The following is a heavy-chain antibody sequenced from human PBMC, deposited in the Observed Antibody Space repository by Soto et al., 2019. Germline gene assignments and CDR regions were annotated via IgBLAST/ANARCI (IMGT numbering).Heavy chain of an antibody. D-gene: IGHD1-1*01. J-gene: IGHJ6*02. CDR2: INAGSFNT. CDR3: ASDSPNGYKSYGMDV. CDR1: GYLFTSYA. V-gene: IGHV1-3*01. Sequence: QVYLEQSGAEVKQPGASVKVVCKASGYLFTSYAMNWVRQAPGQMPEWMLCINAGSFNTKYSQKFQGRATITRDTAASTAYMDLSSLRSEDTAVYYCASDSPNGYKSYGMDVWGQGTTITVSS.